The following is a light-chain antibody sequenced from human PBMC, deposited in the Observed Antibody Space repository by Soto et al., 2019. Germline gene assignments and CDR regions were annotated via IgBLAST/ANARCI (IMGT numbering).Light chain of an antibody. V-gene: IGKV3-15*01. CDR1: QSVSSD. CDR3: QQYNNWPPYT. J-gene: IGKJ2*01. CDR2: GAS. Sequence: EIVMTQSPATLSLSPGERATLSCRASQSVSSDLAWYQQKHAQAPRILIYGASTRTTGIPARFSGSGSGTEFTLTISSLQSEDFAVYYCQQYNNWPPYTFGQGTKLEIK.